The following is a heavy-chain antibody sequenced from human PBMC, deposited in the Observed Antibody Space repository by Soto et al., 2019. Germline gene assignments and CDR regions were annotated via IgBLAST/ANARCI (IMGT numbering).Heavy chain of an antibody. CDR3: ASVPTAAAEPYYYYYGMDV. CDR2: IYYSGST. J-gene: IGHJ6*01. V-gene: IGHV4-59*01. CDR1: GGSISSYY. D-gene: IGHD6-13*01. Sequence: SETLSLTCTVSGGSISSYYWSWIRQPPGKGLEWIGYIYYSGSTNYNPSLKSRVTISVDTSKNQFSLKLSSVTAADAAVYYCASVPTAAAEPYYYYYGMDVWGQGTTVTVSS.